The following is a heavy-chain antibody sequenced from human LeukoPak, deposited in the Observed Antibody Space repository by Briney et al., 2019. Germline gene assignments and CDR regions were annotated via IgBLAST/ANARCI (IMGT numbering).Heavy chain of an antibody. J-gene: IGHJ6*03. D-gene: IGHD3-10*01. V-gene: IGHV1-18*01. CDR2: ISAYNGNT. CDR3: ARDQPFGSGFRFEYYYYYMDV. Sequence: ASVKVSCKASGYTFTSYGISWVRQAPGQGLEWMGWISAYNGNTNYAQKLQGRVTMTTDTSTSTAYMELRSLRSDDTAVYYCARDQPFGSGFRFEYYYYYMDVWGKGTTVTVSS. CDR1: GYTFTSYG.